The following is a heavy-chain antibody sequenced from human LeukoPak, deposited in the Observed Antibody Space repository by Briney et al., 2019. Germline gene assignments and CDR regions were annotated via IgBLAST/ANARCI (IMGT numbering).Heavy chain of an antibody. V-gene: IGHV4-59*08. CDR3: ARHRYCSGGSCYLGNWFDP. J-gene: IGHJ5*02. Sequence: SETLSLTCTVSGGSISSYYWSWIRQPPGKGLEWIGYIYYSGSTNYNPSLKSRVTISVDTSKNQFSLKPSSVTAADTAVYYCARHRYCSGGSCYLGNWFDPWGQGTLVTVSS. CDR2: IYYSGST. D-gene: IGHD2-15*01. CDR1: GGSISSYY.